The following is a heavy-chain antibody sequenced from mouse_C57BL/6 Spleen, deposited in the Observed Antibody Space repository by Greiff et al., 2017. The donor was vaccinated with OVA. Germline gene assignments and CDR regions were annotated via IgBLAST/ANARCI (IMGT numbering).Heavy chain of an antibody. CDR3: TTTTPRSWYFDV. CDR2: IDPENGDT. Sequence: VQLQQSGAELVRPGASVKLSCTASGFNIKDDYMHWVKQRPEQGLEWIGLIDPENGDTEYASKFQGKATITADTSSKTAYLQISSLTSEDTAVYYCTTTTPRSWYFDVWGTGTTVTVSS. J-gene: IGHJ1*03. D-gene: IGHD1-1*01. CDR1: GFNIKDDY. V-gene: IGHV14-4*01.